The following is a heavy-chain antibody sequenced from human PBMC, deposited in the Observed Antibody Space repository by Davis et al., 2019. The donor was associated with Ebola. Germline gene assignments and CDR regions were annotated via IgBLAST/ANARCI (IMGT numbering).Heavy chain of an antibody. CDR1: GGTFSSYA. V-gene: IGHV1-69*13. D-gene: IGHD6-19*01. CDR2: IIPIFGTA. CDR3: ARDAPLSSGYSSGWFDY. J-gene: IGHJ4*02. Sequence: SVKVSCKASGGTFSSYAISWVRQAPGQGLEWMGGIIPIFGTANYAQKFQGRVTITADESTSTAYIELSSLRSEDTAVYYCARDAPLSSGYSSGWFDYWGQGTLVTVSS.